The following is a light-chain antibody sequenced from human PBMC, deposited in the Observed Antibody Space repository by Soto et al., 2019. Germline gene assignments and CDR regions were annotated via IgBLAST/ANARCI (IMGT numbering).Light chain of an antibody. CDR3: QQYGSSPH. Sequence: EIVMTQSPATLSVSPGERATLSCRASQSVSSNLAWYQQKPGQAPRLLIHGASSRATGIPDRFSGSGSGTDFPLTISRLEPEDFAVYYCQQYGSSPHFGQGTRLEIK. CDR2: GAS. V-gene: IGKV3-20*01. J-gene: IGKJ5*01. CDR1: QSVSSN.